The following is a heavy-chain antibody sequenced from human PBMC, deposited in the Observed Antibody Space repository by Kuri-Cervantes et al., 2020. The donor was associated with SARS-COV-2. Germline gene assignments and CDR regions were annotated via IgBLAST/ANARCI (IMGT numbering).Heavy chain of an antibody. V-gene: IGHV1-69*06. CDR2: IITIFGTA. CDR3: ARSPTTVRVNWFDP. Sequence: SVKVSCKASGGTFSSYAISWVRQAPAQGLEWMGGIITIFGTANYAQKFQGRVTITPDKSTSTAYIELSSLRSEDTAVYYCARSPTTVRVNWFDPWGQGTLVTVSS. D-gene: IGHD4-11*01. J-gene: IGHJ5*02. CDR1: GGTFSSYA.